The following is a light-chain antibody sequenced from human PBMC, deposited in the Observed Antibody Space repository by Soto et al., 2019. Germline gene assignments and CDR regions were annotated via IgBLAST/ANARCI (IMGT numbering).Light chain of an antibody. CDR1: QTISSW. J-gene: IGKJ1*01. CDR2: KAS. CDR3: QQYNSYSEA. V-gene: IGKV1-5*03. Sequence: DIQMTQSPSTLSGSVGDRVTITCRASQTISSWLAWYQQKPGKAPKLLIYKASTLKSGVPSRFSGSGSGTEFTLTISSLQPDDFATYYFQQYNSYSEAFGQGTKVELK.